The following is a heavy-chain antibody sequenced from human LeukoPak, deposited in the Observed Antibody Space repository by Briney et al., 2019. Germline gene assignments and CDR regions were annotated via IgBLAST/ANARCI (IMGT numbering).Heavy chain of an antibody. CDR2: IIPIFGTA. D-gene: IGHD3-22*01. CDR3: AKQDYDCSPRFAFDI. V-gene: IGHV1-69*05. Sequence: SVKVSCKASGGTFSSYAISWVRQAPGQGLEWMGRIIPIFGTANYARKFQGRVTITTDESTSTAYMELSSLRSEDTAVYYCAKQDYDCSPRFAFDIWGQGTMVTVSS. CDR1: GGTFSSYA. J-gene: IGHJ3*02.